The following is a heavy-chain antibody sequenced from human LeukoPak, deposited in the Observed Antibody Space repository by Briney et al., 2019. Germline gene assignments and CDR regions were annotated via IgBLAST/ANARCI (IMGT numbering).Heavy chain of an antibody. D-gene: IGHD1-26*01. CDR1: GFTFSSYS. CDR2: ISSSSSYI. V-gene: IGHV3-21*01. Sequence: PGGSLRLSCAASGFTFSSYSMNWVRQAPGKGLEWVSSISSSSSYIYYADSVKGRFTISRDNAKNSLYLQMNSLRAEDTAVYYCARGLVGATKGLGYWGQGTLVTVSS. CDR3: ARGLVGATKGLGY. J-gene: IGHJ4*02.